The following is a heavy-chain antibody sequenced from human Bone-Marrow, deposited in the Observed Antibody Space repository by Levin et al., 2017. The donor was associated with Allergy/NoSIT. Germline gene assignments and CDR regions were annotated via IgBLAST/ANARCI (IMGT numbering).Heavy chain of an antibody. V-gene: IGHV1-46*01. CDR2: INPSGGST. Sequence: ASVKVSCKASGYTFTNNYIHWVRHAPGQGLEWMGIINPSGGSTNYAQKFQGRLTMTRDTSTSTVYMELSSLRSEDTAVYFCARAFFGSDSYYMYYFDYWGQGALVTVSS. J-gene: IGHJ4*02. D-gene: IGHD3-10*01. CDR3: ARAFFGSDSYYMYYFDY. CDR1: GYTFTNNY.